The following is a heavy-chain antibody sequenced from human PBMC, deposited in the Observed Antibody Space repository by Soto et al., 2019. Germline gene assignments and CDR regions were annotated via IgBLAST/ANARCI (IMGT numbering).Heavy chain of an antibody. CDR2: TYYRGTT. D-gene: IGHD5-12*01. V-gene: IGHV4-30-4*01. J-gene: IGHJ4*02. CDR1: GGSITSSDHY. Sequence: QVQLQESGPGLVKTSQTLSLTCTVSGGSITSSDHYWSWIRQPPGEGPEWIGYTYYRGTTYYNPSLNSRVTISVDTSKNQFSLKLSSVTAADTAVYYCARDRGGYNSFDYWGQGTLVAVSS. CDR3: ARDRGGYNSFDY.